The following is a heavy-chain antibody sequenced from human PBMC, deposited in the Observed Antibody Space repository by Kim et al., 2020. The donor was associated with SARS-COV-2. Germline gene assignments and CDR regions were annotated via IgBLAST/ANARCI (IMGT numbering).Heavy chain of an antibody. V-gene: IGHV4-30-2*01. J-gene: IGHJ6*02. CDR3: AAQTGGSGSYYKDYYYGMDV. D-gene: IGHD3-10*01. Sequence: SETLSLTCAVSGGSISSGGYSWSWIRQPPGKGLEWIGYIYYSGSTYYNPSLKSRVTISVDRSKNQFSLKLSSVTAADTALYYCAAQTGGSGSYYKDYYYGMDVWGQGTTVTVSS. CDR1: GGSISSGGYS. CDR2: IYYSGST.